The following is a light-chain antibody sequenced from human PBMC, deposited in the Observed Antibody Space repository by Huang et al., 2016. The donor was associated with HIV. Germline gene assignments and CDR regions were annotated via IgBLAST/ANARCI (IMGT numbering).Light chain of an antibody. J-gene: IGKJ1*01. CDR3: QQYYSIPG. V-gene: IGKV4-1*01. Sequence: DIVMTQSPDSLAVSLGARATITCVSSQRVLSPTNNRNHLAWYQQKPRQPPKLLIYWASTRESGVPDRFRGSGSATDFTLTIDNLQAEDVALYFCQQYYSIPGFGQGTYVEV. CDR1: QRVLSPTNNRNH. CDR2: WAS.